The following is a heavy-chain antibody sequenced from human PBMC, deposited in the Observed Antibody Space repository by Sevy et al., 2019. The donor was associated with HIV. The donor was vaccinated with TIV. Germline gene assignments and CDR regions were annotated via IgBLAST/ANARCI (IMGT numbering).Heavy chain of an antibody. J-gene: IGHJ6*02. CDR2: IYSGGST. CDR1: GFTVSSNY. CDR3: ARETVGRYYYGSGSYTAGMDV. V-gene: IGHV3-53*01. Sequence: GGSLRLSCAASGFTVSSNYMSRVRQAPGKGLEWVSVIYSGGSTYYADSVKGRFTISRDNSKNTLYLQMNSLRAEDTAVYYCARETVGRYYYGSGSYTAGMDVWGQGTTVTVSS. D-gene: IGHD3-10*01.